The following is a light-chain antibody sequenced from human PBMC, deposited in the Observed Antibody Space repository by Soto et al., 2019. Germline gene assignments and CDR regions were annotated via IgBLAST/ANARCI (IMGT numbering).Light chain of an antibody. J-gene: IGKJ4*01. CDR2: AAS. CDR1: QSISRY. CDR3: QQSRTPPLT. Sequence: DIQMTQSPSPLSASVGDRVTVTCRASQSISRYLNWYQQKPGNAPKLLIYAASNLQSGVPSRFSGSGSGTDFTLTISSLHPEDFATYFCQQSRTPPLTFGGGTKVEIK. V-gene: IGKV1-39*01.